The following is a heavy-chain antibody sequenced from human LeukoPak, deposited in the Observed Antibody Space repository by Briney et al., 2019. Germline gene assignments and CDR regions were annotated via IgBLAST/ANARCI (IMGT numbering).Heavy chain of an antibody. V-gene: IGHV1-18*01. CDR2: ISAYNGNT. D-gene: IGHD6-19*01. CDR3: ARLSVAGILHAKRYYFDY. CDR1: GYTFTSYG. Sequence: ASVKVSCKASGYTFTSYGVSWVRQAPGQGLEWMGWISAYNGNTNYAQKLQGRVTMTTDTSTSTAYMELRSLRSDDTAVYYCARLSVAGILHAKRYYFDYWGQGTLVTVSS. J-gene: IGHJ4*02.